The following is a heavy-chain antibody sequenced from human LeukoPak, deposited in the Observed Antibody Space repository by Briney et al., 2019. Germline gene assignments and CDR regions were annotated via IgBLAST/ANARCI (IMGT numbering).Heavy chain of an antibody. CDR3: AKSKTVTMVRGPSHYYYYMDV. J-gene: IGHJ6*03. CDR1: GFTFSSYW. CDR2: IKQDGSEK. D-gene: IGHD3-10*01. Sequence: PGGSLRLSCAASGFTFSSYWMSWVRQAPGKGLEWVANIKQDGSEKYYADSVKGRFTISRDNSKNTLYLQMNSLRAEDTAVYYCAKSKTVTMVRGPSHYYYYMDVWGKGTTVTVSS. V-gene: IGHV3-7*01.